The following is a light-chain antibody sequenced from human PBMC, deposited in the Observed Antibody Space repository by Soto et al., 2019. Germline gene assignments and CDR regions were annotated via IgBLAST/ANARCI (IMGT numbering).Light chain of an antibody. CDR2: EVS. J-gene: IGLJ3*02. CDR1: SSDVGDYNY. Sequence: QSALTQPPSASGSPGQSVTISCTGTSSDVGDYNYVSWYQQHPGKAPKLMIYEVSKRPLGVPDRFSGSKSGNTASLTVSGLQAEDEADYYCSSYAGSNRRVFGGGTKLTVL. CDR3: SSYAGSNRRV. V-gene: IGLV2-8*01.